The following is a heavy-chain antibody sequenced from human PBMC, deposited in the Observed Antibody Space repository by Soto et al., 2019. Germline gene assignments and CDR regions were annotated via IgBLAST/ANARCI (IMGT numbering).Heavy chain of an antibody. CDR2: IYWDDDK. V-gene: IGHV2-5*02. CDR1: GFSLSTSGLG. D-gene: IGHD6-19*01. Sequence: QITLKESGPTLVKPTQTLTLTCTFSGFSLSTSGLGVGWIRQPPGKALEWLALIYWDDDKRDSPSLKSRLTITKDTTTNRVVLTMTNMDPVDTATYYCAHNLPPSGCYSSGAFQIWGQGTMVTVS. J-gene: IGHJ3*02. CDR3: AHNLPPSGCYSSGAFQI.